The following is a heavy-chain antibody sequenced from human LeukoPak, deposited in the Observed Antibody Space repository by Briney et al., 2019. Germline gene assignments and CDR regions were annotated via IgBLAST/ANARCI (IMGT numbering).Heavy chain of an antibody. V-gene: IGHV4-31*03. CDR1: GGSISSGGYY. Sequence: SETLSLTCTVSGGSISSGGYYWSWIRQHPGKGLEWIGYIYYSGSTYYNPSLKSRVTISVDTSKNQFSLKLSSVTAADTAVYYCARDTAVSYYYDSSGFDAFDTWGQGTMVTVSS. CDR3: ARDTAVSYYYDSSGFDAFDT. D-gene: IGHD3-22*01. J-gene: IGHJ3*02. CDR2: IYYSGST.